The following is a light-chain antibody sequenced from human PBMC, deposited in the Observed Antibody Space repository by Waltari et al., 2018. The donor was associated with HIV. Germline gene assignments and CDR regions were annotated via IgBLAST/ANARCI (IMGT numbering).Light chain of an antibody. CDR1: QGISSW. Sequence: DIQMTQSPSSVSASVGDRVTITFRASQGISSWLAWYQQKPGKGPKLLIYVTSILQSGVSSRFSGSGSGTDFTLTISSLQPEDSATYYCQQVNNFPHTFGQGTKLEIK. J-gene: IGKJ2*01. V-gene: IGKV1-12*01. CDR2: VTS. CDR3: QQVNNFPHT.